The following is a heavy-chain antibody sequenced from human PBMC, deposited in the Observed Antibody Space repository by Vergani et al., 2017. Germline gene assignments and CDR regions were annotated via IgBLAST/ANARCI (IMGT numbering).Heavy chain of an antibody. CDR3: ARSSSSFTHRLVSSRNTLGY. D-gene: IGHD6-6*01. J-gene: IGHJ4*02. CDR2: MNPNSGNT. V-gene: IGHV1-8*01. CDR1: GYTFTSYD. Sequence: QVQLVQSGAEVKKPGASVTVSCKASGYTFTSYDINWVRQATGQGLEWMGWMNPNSGNTGYAQKFQGRVTMTRNTSISTAYMELSSLRSEDTAVYYCARSSSSFTHRLVSSRNTLGYWGQGTLVTVSS.